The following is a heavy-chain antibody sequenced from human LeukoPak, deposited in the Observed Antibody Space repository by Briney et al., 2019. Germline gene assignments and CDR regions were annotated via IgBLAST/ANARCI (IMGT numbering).Heavy chain of an antibody. CDR3: ARTYYDILTGTRGDYYYMDV. J-gene: IGHJ6*03. V-gene: IGHV3-23*01. D-gene: IGHD3-9*01. Sequence: GGSLRLSCAASGFTFSSYGMSWVRQAPGKGLEWVSAISGGGGSTYYADSVKGRFTISRDNSKNTLYLQMNSLRAEDTAVYYCARTYYDILTGTRGDYYYMDVWGKGTTVTISS. CDR2: ISGGGGST. CDR1: GFTFSSYG.